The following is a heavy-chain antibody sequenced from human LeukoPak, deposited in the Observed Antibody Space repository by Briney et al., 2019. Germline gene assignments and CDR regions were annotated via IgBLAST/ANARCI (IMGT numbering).Heavy chain of an antibody. D-gene: IGHD6-6*01. CDR3: ARDLFVAARPPNP. J-gene: IGHJ5*02. V-gene: IGHV1-18*01. CDR2: ISAYNDTTNGNT. Sequence: ASVKVSCKASGYTFTSYGISWVRQAPGQGLEWMGWISAYNDTTNGNTNYAQKLQGRVTMTTDTSTSTAYMELRSLRSDDTAVYYCARDLFVAARPPNPWGQGTLVTVSS. CDR1: GYTFTSYG.